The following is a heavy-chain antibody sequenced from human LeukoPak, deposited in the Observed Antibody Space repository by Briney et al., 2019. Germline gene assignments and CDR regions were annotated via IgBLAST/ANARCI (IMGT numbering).Heavy chain of an antibody. CDR3: ARRTSTGRFDP. V-gene: IGHV4-39*01. D-gene: IGHD1-1*01. J-gene: IGHJ5*02. CDR1: GGPISTSGSL. CDR2: IYYSGST. Sequence: TSETLSLTCTVSGGPISTSGSLWGWIRQPPGKGLEWIGTIYYSGSTYYSPSLKSRVSISVDTSKNQFSLRLTSVTAADTAVYYCARRTSTGRFDPWGQGTLVTVSS.